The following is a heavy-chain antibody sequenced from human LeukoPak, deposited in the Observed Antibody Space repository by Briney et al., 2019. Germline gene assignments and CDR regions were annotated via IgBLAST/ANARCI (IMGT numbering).Heavy chain of an antibody. CDR2: IYYSGST. D-gene: IGHD3-22*01. Sequence: SETLSLTCTVSGGSISSNIYYWGWIRQSPRKGLEWIGSIYYSGSTYYNPSLKSRVTISVDTSKNQFSLKLSSVTAADTAVYYCARVVGLTMIVVVYYWFDPWGQGTLVTVSS. CDR1: GGSISSNIYY. V-gene: IGHV4-39*07. CDR3: ARVVGLTMIVVVYYWFDP. J-gene: IGHJ5*02.